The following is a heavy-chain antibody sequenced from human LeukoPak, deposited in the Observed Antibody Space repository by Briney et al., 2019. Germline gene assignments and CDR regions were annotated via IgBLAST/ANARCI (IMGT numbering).Heavy chain of an antibody. CDR3: TTGGTLVYGILGWFDP. V-gene: IGHV3-15*01. CDR1: GFTFSSYA. J-gene: IGHJ5*02. Sequence: GGSLRLSCSASGFTFSSYAMHWVRQAPGKGLEWVGRIKSETDGATTDYAAPVKGRFTISRDDSKNTLYLQMNSLKTEDTAVYYCTTGGTLVYGILGWFDPWGQGTLVTVSS. CDR2: IKSETDGATT. D-gene: IGHD2-8*01.